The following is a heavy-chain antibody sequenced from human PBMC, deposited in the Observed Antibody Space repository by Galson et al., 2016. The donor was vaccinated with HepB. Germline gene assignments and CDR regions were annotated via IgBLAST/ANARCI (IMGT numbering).Heavy chain of an antibody. CDR1: GYTFTSYG. CDR2: ISPYNGDT. D-gene: IGHD3-10*01. Sequence: SVKVSCKASGYTFTSYGINWVRQAPGQGLEWMGWISPYNGDTNYAQELQGRVTMTTDTSTSTAYMDLRTLRSDDTALYYCARGLLWYYFDYWGQGTLVTVSS. V-gene: IGHV1-18*01. J-gene: IGHJ4*02. CDR3: ARGLLWYYFDY.